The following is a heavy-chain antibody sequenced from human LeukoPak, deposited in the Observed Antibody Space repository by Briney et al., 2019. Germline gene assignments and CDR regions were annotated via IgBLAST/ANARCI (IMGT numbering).Heavy chain of an antibody. CDR2: IYYSGST. CDR3: ARLICSTSCYYYYYYYMDV. CDR1: GGSISSSSYY. D-gene: IGHD2-2*01. J-gene: IGHJ6*03. Sequence: SETLSLTCTVSGGSISSSSYYWGWIRQPPGRGLEWIGSIYYSGSTYYNPSLKSRVTISVDTSKNQFSLKLSSVTAADTAVYYCARLICSTSCYYYYYYYMDVWGKGTTVTVSS. V-gene: IGHV4-39*01.